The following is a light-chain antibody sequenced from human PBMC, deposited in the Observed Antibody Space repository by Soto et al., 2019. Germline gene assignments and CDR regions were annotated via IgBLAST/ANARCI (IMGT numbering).Light chain of an antibody. CDR2: SAS. Sequence: DIQMTQSPSTLSASVGDRVIITCRASRGISSYLAWYQQKPGKPPKLLVYSASTLQSGVPSRFSGSGSGPDFTLTISSLQPEDSATYFCQQLNSYPQTFGQGTRLEIK. J-gene: IGKJ5*01. CDR1: RGISSY. V-gene: IGKV1-9*01. CDR3: QQLNSYPQT.